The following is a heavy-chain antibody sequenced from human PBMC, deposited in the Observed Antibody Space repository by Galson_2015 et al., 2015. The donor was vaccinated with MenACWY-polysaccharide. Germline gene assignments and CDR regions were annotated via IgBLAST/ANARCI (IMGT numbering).Heavy chain of an antibody. CDR3: VRARYLDV. V-gene: IGHV3-48*01. J-gene: IGHJ6*02. Sequence: SLRLSCAASGFIFSDYWMHWVRQVPGKGLEWLSHISSGSRIIYYADSVRGRFTISRDNAKNSLYLQMNSLRAEDTAVYYCVRARYLDVRGQGTTVTVSS. D-gene: IGHD3-9*01. CDR1: GFIFSDYW. CDR2: ISSGSRII.